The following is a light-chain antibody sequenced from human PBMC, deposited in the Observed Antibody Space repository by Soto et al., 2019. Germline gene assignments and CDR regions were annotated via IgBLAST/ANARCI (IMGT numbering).Light chain of an antibody. J-gene: IGLJ2*01. V-gene: IGLV2-8*01. CDR3: SSYAGSNNLGV. CDR2: EVS. CDR1: RSDIGAYNY. Sequence: QSALTQPPSASGSPGQSVAISCTGTRSDIGAYNYVSWYQKHPGKAPKLMIFEVSKRPSGVPDRFYGSKSGNTASLTVSGLQAEDEADYYCSSYAGSNNLGVFGGGTKLTV.